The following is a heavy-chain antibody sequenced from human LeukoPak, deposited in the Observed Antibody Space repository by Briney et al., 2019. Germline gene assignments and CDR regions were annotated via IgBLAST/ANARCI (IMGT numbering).Heavy chain of an antibody. CDR1: GFTFSRSA. CDR2: ISGSGGST. J-gene: IGHJ4*02. V-gene: IGHV3-23*01. D-gene: IGHD3-10*01. CDR3: ARDETGGYFEN. Sequence: GGSLRLSCAASGFTFSRSAMTWVRQAPGKGLEWVSAISGSGGSTYYADSVKGRFTISRDNAQKSLYLQMNSLRVEDTAVYYCARDETGGYFENWGQGTLVTVSS.